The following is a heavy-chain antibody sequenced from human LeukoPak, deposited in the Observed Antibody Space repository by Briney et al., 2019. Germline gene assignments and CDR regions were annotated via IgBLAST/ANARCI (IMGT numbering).Heavy chain of an antibody. V-gene: IGHV5-51*01. CDR3: ARTYSGSYYEIHYYFDY. CDR1: GYSFTSYW. CDR2: IYPGDSDT. Sequence: GESLKISCQGSGYSFTSYWIGWVRQMPGKGLEWMGIIYPGDSDTRYSPSFQGQVTISADKSISTAYLQWSSLKASDTAMYYCARTYSGSYYEIHYYFDYWGQGTLVTVSS. D-gene: IGHD1-26*01. J-gene: IGHJ4*02.